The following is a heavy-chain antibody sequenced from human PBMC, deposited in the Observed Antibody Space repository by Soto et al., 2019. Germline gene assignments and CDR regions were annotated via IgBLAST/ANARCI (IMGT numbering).Heavy chain of an antibody. CDR1: GFTFSAYW. CDR2: ISDGGSTA. V-gene: IGHV3-74*01. D-gene: IGHD1-1*01. J-gene: IGHJ4*02. CDR3: ARGPRVSSTGTGAH. Sequence: LSLSCAVSGFTFSAYWMHWVRQVPGKGLTWVSRISDGGSTATYADSVKGRFVISRDNAKNSLYLEMNTLRVDDSGLYYCARGPRVSSTGTGAHWGRGTLVTVSS.